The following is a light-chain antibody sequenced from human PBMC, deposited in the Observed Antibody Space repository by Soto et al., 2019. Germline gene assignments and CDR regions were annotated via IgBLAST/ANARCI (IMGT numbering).Light chain of an antibody. CDR2: AAS. J-gene: IGKJ5*01. Sequence: DIRMTQSPSSLSASVGDRVDMICRASRSISRYLSWYQKKTGKAPNLLIYAASSLQSGVPSRLSGAGYGTDLTITIGNLQTEDFEIYYCKQSYSSQWTFGQGTRLDIK. CDR1: RSISRY. CDR3: KQSYSSQWT. V-gene: IGKV1-39*01.